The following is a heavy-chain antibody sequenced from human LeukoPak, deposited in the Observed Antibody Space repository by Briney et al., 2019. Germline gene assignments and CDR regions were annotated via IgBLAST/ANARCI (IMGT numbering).Heavy chain of an antibody. Sequence: ASVKVSCKASGYTFTIYYMHWVRQAPGQGLEWMGIINPSGGSTSYAQKFQGRVTMNRDTSTSTVYMELSSLRSEDTAVYYCASGLTIFGVVNAFDIWGQGTMVTVSS. CDR3: ASGLTIFGVVNAFDI. J-gene: IGHJ3*02. D-gene: IGHD3-3*01. CDR1: GYTFTIYY. CDR2: INPSGGST. V-gene: IGHV1-46*03.